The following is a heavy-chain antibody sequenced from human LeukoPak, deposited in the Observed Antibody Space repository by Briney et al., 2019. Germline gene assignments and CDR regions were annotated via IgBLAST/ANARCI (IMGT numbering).Heavy chain of an antibody. Sequence: GGSLRLSCAASGFTFSSYGMHWVRQAPGKGLEWAAFIRYDGSNKYYADSVKGRFTISRDNSKNTLYLQMNSLRAEDTAVYYCARGDSGWYVYFDYWGQGTLVTVSS. V-gene: IGHV3-30*02. CDR3: ARGDSGWYVYFDY. CDR2: IRYDGSNK. D-gene: IGHD6-19*01. J-gene: IGHJ4*02. CDR1: GFTFSSYG.